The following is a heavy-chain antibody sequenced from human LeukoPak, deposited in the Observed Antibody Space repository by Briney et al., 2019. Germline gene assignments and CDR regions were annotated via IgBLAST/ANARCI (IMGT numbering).Heavy chain of an antibody. CDR2: INWNGGST. V-gene: IGHV3-20*04. CDR3: ARVGHDYGDAAIDP. CDR1: GFTFDDYG. J-gene: IGHJ5*02. D-gene: IGHD4-17*01. Sequence: GGSLRLSCAASGFTFDDYGMSWVRHAPGKGLEWLSGINWNGGSTGYADSVKGRFTIPRHNSKNTLYLQMNSLGAEDTAVYYCARVGHDYGDAAIDPWGQGTLVTVSS.